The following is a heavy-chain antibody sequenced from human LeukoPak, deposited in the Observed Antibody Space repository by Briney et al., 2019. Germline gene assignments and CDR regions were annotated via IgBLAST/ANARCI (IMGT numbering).Heavy chain of an antibody. V-gene: IGHV1-69*04. CDR3: AASGLIMEWFDP. J-gene: IGHJ5*02. D-gene: IGHD4/OR15-4a*01. CDR1: GGTFSSYA. CDR2: IIPILGIA. Sequence: SVKVSCKASGGTFSSYAISWVRQAPGQGVERMGRIIPILGIANYAQKFQGRVTITADKSTSTAYMELSSLRSEDTAVYYCAASGLIMEWFDPWGQGTLVTVSS.